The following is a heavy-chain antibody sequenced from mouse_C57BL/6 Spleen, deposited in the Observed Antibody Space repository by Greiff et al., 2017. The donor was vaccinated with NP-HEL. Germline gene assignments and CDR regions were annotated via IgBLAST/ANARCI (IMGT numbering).Heavy chain of an antibody. J-gene: IGHJ4*01. CDR1: GFTFSSYA. CDR3: ARDYYGSSYDYAMDY. Sequence: KLVESGGGLVKPGGSLKLSCAASGFTFSSYAMSWVRQTPEKRLEWVATISDGGSYTYYPDNVKGRFTISRDNAKNNLYLQMSHLKSEDTAMYYCARDYYGSSYDYAMDYWGQGTSVTVSS. CDR2: ISDGGSYT. D-gene: IGHD1-1*01. V-gene: IGHV5-4*01.